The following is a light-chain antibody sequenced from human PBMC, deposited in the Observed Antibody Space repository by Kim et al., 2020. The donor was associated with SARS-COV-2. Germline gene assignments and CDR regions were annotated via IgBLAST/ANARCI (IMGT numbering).Light chain of an antibody. CDR1: QSVSSN. V-gene: IGKV3-15*01. J-gene: IGKJ2*01. Sequence: EIVMTQSPATLSVSPGERATLSCRASQSVSSNLAWYQQKPAQAPRLLIYGASTRATGIPSRFSGSGSGTEFTLTISSLQSEDFAVYSCQQYNNWPYTFGQGTKLEI. CDR3: QQYNNWPYT. CDR2: GAS.